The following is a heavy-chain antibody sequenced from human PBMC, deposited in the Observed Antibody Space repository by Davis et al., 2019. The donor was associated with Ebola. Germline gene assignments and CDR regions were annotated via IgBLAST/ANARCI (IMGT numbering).Heavy chain of an antibody. J-gene: IGHJ4*02. V-gene: IGHV3-73*01. CDR1: GFTFSGSA. CDR2: IRSKANSYAT. D-gene: IGHD6-13*01. CDR3: VKGGNSWSRFDY. Sequence: GESLKISCAASGFTFSGSAMHWVRQASGKGLEWVGRIRSKANSYATAYAASVKGRFTISRDDSKNTAYLQMNSLRTDDAALYYCVKGGNSWSRFDYWGQGTPVTVSS.